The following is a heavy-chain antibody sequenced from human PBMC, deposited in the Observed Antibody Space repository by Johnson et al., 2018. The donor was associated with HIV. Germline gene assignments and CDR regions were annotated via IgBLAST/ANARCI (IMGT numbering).Heavy chain of an antibody. CDR3: ARGSGSYGDAFDI. Sequence: VQLVESGGGLVQPGGSLRLSCAASGFTFSCYWISCVRPSPGKGLQWLANLHQDGSAEIYVDSWKGRFTISRENAKNSLYLQMNSLRAGDTAVYYCARGSGSYGDAFDIWGQGTMVTVSS. CDR1: GFTFSCYW. V-gene: IGHV3-7*01. D-gene: IGHD1-26*01. CDR2: LHQDGSAE. J-gene: IGHJ3*02.